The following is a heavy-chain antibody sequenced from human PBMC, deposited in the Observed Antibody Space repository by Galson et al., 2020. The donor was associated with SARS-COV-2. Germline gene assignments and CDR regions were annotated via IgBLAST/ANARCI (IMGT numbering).Heavy chain of an antibody. CDR3: ARDSSGSYYGPIDY. V-gene: IGHV3-30*04. Sequence: QLGESLKISCAASGFTFSSYAMHWVRQAPGKGLEWVAVISYDGSNKYYADSVKGRFTISRDNSKNTLYLQMNSLRAEDTAVYYCARDSSGSYYGPIDYWGQGTLVTVSS. CDR1: GFTFSSYA. D-gene: IGHD1-26*01. J-gene: IGHJ4*02. CDR2: ISYDGSNK.